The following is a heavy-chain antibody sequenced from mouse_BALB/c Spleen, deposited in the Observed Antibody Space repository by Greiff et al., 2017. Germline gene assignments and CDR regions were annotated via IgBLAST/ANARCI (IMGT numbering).Heavy chain of an antibody. J-gene: IGHJ3*01. CDR3: ARGPYYYGSSPAWFAY. CDR2: ISSGSSTI. CDR1: GFTFSSFG. Sequence: EVNVVESGGGLVQPGGSRKLSCAASGFTFSSFGMHWVRQAPEKGLEWVAYISSGSSTIYYADTVKGRFTISRDNPKNTLFLQMTSLRSEDTAMYYCARGPYYYGSSPAWFAYWGQGTLVTVSA. D-gene: IGHD1-1*01. V-gene: IGHV5-17*02.